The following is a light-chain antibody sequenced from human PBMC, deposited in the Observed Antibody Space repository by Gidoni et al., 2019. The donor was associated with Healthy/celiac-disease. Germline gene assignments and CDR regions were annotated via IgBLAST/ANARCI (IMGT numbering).Light chain of an antibody. J-gene: IGKJ1*01. CDR2: DAS. V-gene: IGKV1-5*01. CDR1: QSISSW. Sequence: DIQMTQSPSTLSASVGDRVTITCRASQSISSWLAWYQQKPGKAPKLLLYDASSVESGVPSRFSGSGSGTEFTLTISSLQPDDFATYYCQQYNSYWTFGQGTKVEIK. CDR3: QQYNSYWT.